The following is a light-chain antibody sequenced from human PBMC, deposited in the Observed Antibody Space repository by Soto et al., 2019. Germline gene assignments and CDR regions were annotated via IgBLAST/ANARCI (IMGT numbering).Light chain of an antibody. CDR2: GAS. CDR3: QQYSSSPLT. V-gene: IGKV3-20*01. J-gene: IGKJ4*01. CDR1: QSVRTSH. Sequence: EIALTQSPGTLSLSPGERATLSGSTSQSVRTSHLAWYQQKPGQAPRLLIYGASSRATGIPDRFSGSGSGTDFTLTISRLEPEDFAVYHCQQYSSSPLTFGGGTKVDIK.